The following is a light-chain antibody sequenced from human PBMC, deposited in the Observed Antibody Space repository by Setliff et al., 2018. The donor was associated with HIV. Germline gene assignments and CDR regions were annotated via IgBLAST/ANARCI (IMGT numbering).Light chain of an antibody. Sequence: QSVLTQPPSASGTPGQKVTISCSRSVTNIGRNSVFWYQQLPGTAPKLLMYNNDQRPSGVPDRFSSSNSGTSASLAIADLRSGDEADYYCATSDDSLSAVVVGGGTKVTVL. V-gene: IGLV1-47*02. CDR1: VTNIGRNS. CDR2: NND. J-gene: IGLJ2*01. CDR3: ATSDDSLSAVV.